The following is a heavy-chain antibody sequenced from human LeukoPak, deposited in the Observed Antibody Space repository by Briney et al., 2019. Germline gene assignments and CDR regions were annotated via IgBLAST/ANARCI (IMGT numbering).Heavy chain of an antibody. Sequence: SETLSLTCTVPGDSISSYYWSWIRQPAGKGLEWIGRIYTSGSTNYNPSLKSRVTMSVDTSKNQFSLKLSSVTAADTAVYYCARDSLAAASDYWGQGTLVTVSS. J-gene: IGHJ4*02. CDR1: GDSISSYY. CDR3: ARDSLAAASDY. D-gene: IGHD6-13*01. CDR2: IYTSGST. V-gene: IGHV4-4*07.